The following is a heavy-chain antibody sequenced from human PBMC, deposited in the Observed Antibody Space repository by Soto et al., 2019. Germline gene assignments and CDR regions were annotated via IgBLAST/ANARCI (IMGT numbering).Heavy chain of an antibody. CDR1: GFTFISYW. J-gene: IGHJ4*02. CDR2: IKQDGSEK. CDR3: ARPSDPYYYDSSGYYYSYFDY. V-gene: IGHV3-7*01. Sequence: GGSLRLSCAASGFTFISYWMSWVRQAPGKGLEWVANIKQDGSEKYYADSVKGRFTISRDNSKNTLYLQMNSLRAEDTAVYYCARPSDPYYYDSSGYYYSYFDYWGQGTLVTVSS. D-gene: IGHD3-22*01.